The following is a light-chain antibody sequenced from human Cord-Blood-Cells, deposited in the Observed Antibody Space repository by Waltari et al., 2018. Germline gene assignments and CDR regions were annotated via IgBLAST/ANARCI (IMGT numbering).Light chain of an antibody. CDR3: QQSYSTPRT. CDR2: AAY. J-gene: IGKJ1*01. CDR1: QSISSY. Sequence: DIHRTQSPSSLSASVGDRVTITCRASQSISSYLNWYQQKPGKAPKLLIYAAYSLQSGVPSRFSGSGSGTDFTLTISSLQPEDVATYYCQQSYSTPRTFGQGTKVEIK. V-gene: IGKV1-39*01.